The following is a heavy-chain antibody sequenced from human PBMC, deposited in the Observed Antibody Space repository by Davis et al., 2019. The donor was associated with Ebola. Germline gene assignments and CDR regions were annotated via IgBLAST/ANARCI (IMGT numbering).Heavy chain of an antibody. CDR1: GFTFSSYS. CDR3: AKHLGYCSTTSCPRFHDY. D-gene: IGHD2-2*01. CDR2: ISVSSGTT. Sequence: PGGSLRLSCAASGFTFSSYSMNWVRQAPGKGLEWLSTISVSSGTTYYADSVKGRFTISRDNSKNTLYLQMNSLRAEDTAVYYCAKHLGYCSTTSCPRFHDYWGQGTLVTVSS. J-gene: IGHJ4*02. V-gene: IGHV3-23*01.